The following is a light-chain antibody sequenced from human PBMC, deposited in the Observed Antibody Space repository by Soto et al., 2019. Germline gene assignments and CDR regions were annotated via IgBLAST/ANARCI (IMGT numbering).Light chain of an antibody. J-gene: IGLJ2*01. CDR1: SSDVGSSNY. V-gene: IGLV2-11*01. Sequence: QSALTQPRSVSGSPGQSVTISCTGTSSDVGSSNYVSWYQQHPGKVPKLIISDVSKRPSGVPDRFSGSKSDNTASLTISGLQDEDEADYFCCSHAGSYVVFGGGTKLTVL. CDR2: DVS. CDR3: CSHAGSYVV.